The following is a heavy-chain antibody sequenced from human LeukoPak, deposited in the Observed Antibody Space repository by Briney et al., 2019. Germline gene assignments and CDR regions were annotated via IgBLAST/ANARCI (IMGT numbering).Heavy chain of an antibody. D-gene: IGHD5-18*01. V-gene: IGHV4-31*01. CDR1: GASIRSGGFY. CDR3: ARTSNSYGYSGLDY. Sequence: SETLSLTCTVAGASIRSGGFYWTWIRQYPGKGLEWIGFIYYSGSTYYNPSLKSQISVSVDMSNNQFSLTLNSVTAADTAVYYCARTSNSYGYSGLDYWGQGTLVTVSS. CDR2: IYYSGST. J-gene: IGHJ4*02.